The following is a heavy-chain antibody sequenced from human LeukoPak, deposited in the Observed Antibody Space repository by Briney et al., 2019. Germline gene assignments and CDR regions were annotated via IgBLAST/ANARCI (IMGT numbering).Heavy chain of an antibody. CDR2: IHHGGNT. CDR1: GYSVSSNSY. V-gene: IGHV4-38-2*02. Sequence: SETLSLTCIVSGYSVSSNSYWAWIRPSPGKGLEWIGSIHHGGNTYYNPSLMSRVTMSIDTSMNQCSLTLNSVTAADTAIFYCARWLGNGFDVWGQGTVVTVSS. D-gene: IGHD6-19*01. J-gene: IGHJ3*01. CDR3: ARWLGNGFDV.